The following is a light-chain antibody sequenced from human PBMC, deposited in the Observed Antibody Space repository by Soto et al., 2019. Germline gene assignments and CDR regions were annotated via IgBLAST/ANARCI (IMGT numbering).Light chain of an antibody. Sequence: SALTQPPSVSASPGQSVTIPCTATSSDVGAYNRVSWYQQYPGTPPKLMISEVNNRPSGVPDRFSGSKSGNTASLTISGLQAEAEADYYCRLYTRSSHVAFGGGTKVTV. CDR1: SSDVGAYNR. J-gene: IGLJ2*01. CDR3: RLYTRSSHVA. V-gene: IGLV2-18*01. CDR2: EVN.